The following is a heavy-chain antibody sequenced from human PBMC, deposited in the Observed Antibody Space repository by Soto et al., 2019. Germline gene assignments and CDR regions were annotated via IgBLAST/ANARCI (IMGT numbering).Heavy chain of an antibody. V-gene: IGHV1-46*01. CDR1: GYTFTSYY. J-gene: IGHJ4*02. CDR2: INPSGGST. CDR3: ARDLPRSYLDY. Sequence: QVQLVQSGAEVKKPGASVKVSCKASGYTFTSYYMHWVRQAPGQGLEWRGIINPSGGSTSYAQKFQGRVTMTRATATSTVYMELSSLRSEDTAVYYCARDLPRSYLDYWGQGTLVTVSS.